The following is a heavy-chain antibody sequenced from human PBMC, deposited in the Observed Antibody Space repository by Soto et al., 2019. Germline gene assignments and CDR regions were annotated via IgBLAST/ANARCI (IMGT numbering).Heavy chain of an antibody. J-gene: IGHJ4*02. Sequence: QVQLQQWGAGLLKPSETLSLTCAVYGGSFSGYYWSWIRQPPGKGLEWIGEINHSGSTNYNPSLKSRVTISVDTSKNQFSLKLSSVTAADTAVYYCARGQGYSSGWYYPDWGQGTLVTVSS. CDR1: GGSFSGYY. CDR3: ARGQGYSSGWYYPD. V-gene: IGHV4-34*01. CDR2: INHSGST. D-gene: IGHD6-19*01.